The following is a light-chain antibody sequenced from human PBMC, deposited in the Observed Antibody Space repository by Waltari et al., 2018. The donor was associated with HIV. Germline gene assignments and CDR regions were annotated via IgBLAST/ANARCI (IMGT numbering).Light chain of an antibody. CDR3: HRYDSSPLT. Sequence: DIQMPLSTSSLSVSVGDRVNISCRAGQVISNFLAWYQQKPGKPPKLLIYAASTLQSGAPSRFSGSGSGTNFTLTITSLLPEDVATYYCHRYDSSPLTFGAGTKVDI. CDR1: QVISNF. V-gene: IGKV1-27*01. CDR2: AAS. J-gene: IGKJ3*01.